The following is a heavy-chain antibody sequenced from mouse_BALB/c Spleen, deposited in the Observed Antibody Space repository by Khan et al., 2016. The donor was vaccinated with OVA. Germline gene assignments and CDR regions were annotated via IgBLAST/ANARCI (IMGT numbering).Heavy chain of an antibody. Sequence: VELVESGPGLVAPSQSLSITCTVSGFSLTGYGVNWVRQPPGKGLEWLGMIWGGGSTDYHSALKSRLNLSKDNSKSQVFLKMNSLQTDDTARYYCARAYYGNYRETMDYWGQGTSVTVSS. CDR1: GFSLTGYG. CDR3: ARAYYGNYRETMDY. V-gene: IGHV2-6-7*01. CDR2: IWGGGST. D-gene: IGHD2-10*01. J-gene: IGHJ4*01.